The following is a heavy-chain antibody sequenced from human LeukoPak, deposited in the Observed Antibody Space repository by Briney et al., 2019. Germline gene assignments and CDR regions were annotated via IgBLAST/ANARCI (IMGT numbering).Heavy chain of an antibody. V-gene: IGHV4-59*08. CDR2: VYYTGNT. CDR3: ARRGRAAAANFDY. J-gene: IGHJ4*02. Sequence: SETLSHTCTVSGGSVSFYYWNWIRQPPGKGLEWIGYVYYTGNTNYNPSLKSRVTISVDTSKHQFSLKLSSVTAADTAVYYCARRGRAAAANFDYWGQGTLVTVSS. CDR1: GGSVSFYY. D-gene: IGHD6-13*01.